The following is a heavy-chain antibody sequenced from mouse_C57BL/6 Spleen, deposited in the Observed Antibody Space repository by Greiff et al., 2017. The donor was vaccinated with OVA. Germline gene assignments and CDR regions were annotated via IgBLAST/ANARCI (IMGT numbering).Heavy chain of an antibody. CDR2: IYPRSGNT. V-gene: IGHV1-81*01. CDR1: GYTFTSYG. Sequence: QVQLQQSGAELARPGASVKLSCKASGYTFTSYGISWVKQRTGQGLEWIGEIYPRSGNTYYNEKFKGKATLTADKSSSTAYMELRSLTSEDSAVYVCARHGEYEKSAYYFDYWGQGTTLTVSS. J-gene: IGHJ2*01. D-gene: IGHD2-14*01. CDR3: ARHGEYEKSAYYFDY.